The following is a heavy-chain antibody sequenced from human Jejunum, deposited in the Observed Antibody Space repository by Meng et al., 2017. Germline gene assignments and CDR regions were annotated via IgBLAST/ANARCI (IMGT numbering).Heavy chain of an antibody. Sequence: SETLSLTCAVSAGSVTSGTWWSWIRQSPGQGLEWIGEISYRGSTTYNPSLKSRVTISLDKSKNQFSLTLDSLTAADAAVYYCARDPRTNWASRYFDYWGQGTLVTVSS. CDR1: AGSVTSGTW. J-gene: IGHJ4*02. CDR3: ARDPRTNWASRYFDY. D-gene: IGHD7-27*01. V-gene: IGHV4-4*02. CDR2: ISYRGST.